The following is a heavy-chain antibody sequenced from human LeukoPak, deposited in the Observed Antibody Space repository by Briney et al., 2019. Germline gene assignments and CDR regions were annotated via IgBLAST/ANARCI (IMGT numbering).Heavy chain of an antibody. CDR3: ARGSREWFKPHAFDI. CDR2: ISAYNGNT. D-gene: IGHD3-3*01. V-gene: IGHV1-18*01. CDR1: GYTFTSYG. Sequence: ASVKVSCKASGYTFTSYGISWVRQAPGQGLEWMGWISAYNGNTNYAQKLQGRVTMTTDTSTSTAYMELRSLRSDDTAVYYCARGSREWFKPHAFDIWGQGTMVTVSS. J-gene: IGHJ3*02.